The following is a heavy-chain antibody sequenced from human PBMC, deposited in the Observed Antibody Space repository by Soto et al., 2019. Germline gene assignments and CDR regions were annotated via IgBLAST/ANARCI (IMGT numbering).Heavy chain of an antibody. CDR3: ARLGYSYGYTYYYGMDV. CDR2: ISSSSSTI. CDR1: GFTFSSYS. D-gene: IGHD5-18*01. V-gene: IGHV3-48*02. J-gene: IGHJ6*02. Sequence: GGSLRLSCAASGFTFSSYSMNWVRQAPGKGLEWVSYISSSSSTIYYADSVKGRFTISRDNAKNSLYLQMNSLRDEDTAVYYCARLGYSYGYTYYYGMDVRGQGTTVTVSS.